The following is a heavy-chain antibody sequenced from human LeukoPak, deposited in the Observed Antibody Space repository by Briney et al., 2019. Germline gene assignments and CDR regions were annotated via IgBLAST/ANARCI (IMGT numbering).Heavy chain of an antibody. CDR1: GYTFTSYA. Sequence: ASVKVSCKASGYTFTSYAMNWVRQAPGQGLEWMGWINTNTGNPTYAQGFTGRFVFSLDTSVSTTYLQISGLKAEDTAVYQRLGGLSLPDYWGQGTLVTVSS. CDR2: INTNTGNP. D-gene: IGHD3-16*02. V-gene: IGHV7-4-1*02. CDR3: LGGLSLPDY. J-gene: IGHJ4*02.